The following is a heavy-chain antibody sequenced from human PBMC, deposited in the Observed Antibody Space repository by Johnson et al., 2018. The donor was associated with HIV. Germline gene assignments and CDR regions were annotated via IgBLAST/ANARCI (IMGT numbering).Heavy chain of an antibody. D-gene: IGHD2-21*01. CDR1: GFTFSDHY. CDR3: ARDGYSGGFDI. J-gene: IGHJ3*02. V-gene: IGHV3-72*01. Sequence: EVQLVESGGGLVQPGGSLRLSCAASGFTFSDHYMDWVRQAPGTGLEWVGRSKNKPNSYTTEYAASVKGRFTISRDDSKNSLYLQMNSLKIEETAVYYCARDGYSGGFDIWGQGTMVTVSP. CDR2: SKNKPNSYTT.